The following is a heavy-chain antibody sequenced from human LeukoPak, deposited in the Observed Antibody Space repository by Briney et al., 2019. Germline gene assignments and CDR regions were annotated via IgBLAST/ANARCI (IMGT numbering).Heavy chain of an antibody. Sequence: PSETLSLTCTVSGGSISSSGYYWSWIRQPPGKGLEWIGEINHSGSTNYNPSLKSRVTISVDTSKNQFSLKLSSVTAADTAVYYCARRRLRVAAHVDYWGQGTLVTVSS. V-gene: IGHV4-39*07. J-gene: IGHJ4*02. D-gene: IGHD6-6*01. CDR2: INHSGST. CDR1: GGSISSSGYY. CDR3: ARRRLRVAAHVDY.